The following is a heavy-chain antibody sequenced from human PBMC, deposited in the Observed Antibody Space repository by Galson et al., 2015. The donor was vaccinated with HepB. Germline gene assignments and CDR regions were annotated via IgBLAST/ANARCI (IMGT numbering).Heavy chain of an antibody. D-gene: IGHD3-10*01. CDR1: GFTFSSYN. J-gene: IGHJ6*03. Sequence: SLRLSCAASGFTFSSYNMNWLRQAPGKGLEWVSYISSSSGSRNYADSVKGRFTITRDNAKNSMFLQMNSLRAEDTAVYYCARDYKEGYYNYYYMDVWGKGTTVTVAS. V-gene: IGHV3-48*01. CDR2: ISSSSGSR. CDR3: ARDYKEGYYNYYYMDV.